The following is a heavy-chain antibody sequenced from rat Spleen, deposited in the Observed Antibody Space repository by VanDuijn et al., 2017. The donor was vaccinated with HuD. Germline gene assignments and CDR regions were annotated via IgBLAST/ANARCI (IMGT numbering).Heavy chain of an antibody. V-gene: IGHV3-3*01. CDR3: ARSSYNNYVMDV. D-gene: IGHD1-10*01. CDR1: FYSIISSYR. CDR2: INNAGST. J-gene: IGHJ4*01. Sequence: EVLLQESGPGLVKPSQSLSLTCSVTFYSIISSYRWNWIRKFPGNKLEWMGYINNAGSTTYNPSLKSRISITRDTSRNQFFLQVNSVIIDDTATYYCARSSYNNYVMDVWGQGASVTVSS.